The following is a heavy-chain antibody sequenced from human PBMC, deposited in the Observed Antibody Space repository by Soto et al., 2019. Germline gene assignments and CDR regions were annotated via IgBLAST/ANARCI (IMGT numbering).Heavy chain of an antibody. Sequence: QVQLVESGGGVVQPGRSLRLSCAASGFTFSSYGMHWVRQAPGKGLEWVAVIWYDGSNKYYADSVKGRFTISRDNSKNTPYLQMNSLRAEDTAVYYCAREERGYSGYDDFDYWGQGTLVTVSS. V-gene: IGHV3-33*01. J-gene: IGHJ4*02. D-gene: IGHD5-12*01. CDR1: GFTFSSYG. CDR2: IWYDGSNK. CDR3: AREERGYSGYDDFDY.